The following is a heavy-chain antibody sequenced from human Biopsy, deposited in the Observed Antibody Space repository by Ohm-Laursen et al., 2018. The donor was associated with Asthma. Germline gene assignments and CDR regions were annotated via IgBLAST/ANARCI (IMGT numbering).Heavy chain of an antibody. CDR3: ARAQDYYDSRGYYRSFDY. V-gene: IGHV4-31*03. CDR2: IYYCGST. J-gene: IGHJ4*02. D-gene: IGHD3-22*01. CDR1: YGSITSGGYY. Sequence: TLSLTCPVSYGSITSGGYYWTWIRQPPGKGLEWIGFIYYCGSTYYNPSLKSRVSISIDTSKNQFSLKLSSVTAADTAVYYCARAQDYYDSRGYYRSFDYWGQGTLVTVSS.